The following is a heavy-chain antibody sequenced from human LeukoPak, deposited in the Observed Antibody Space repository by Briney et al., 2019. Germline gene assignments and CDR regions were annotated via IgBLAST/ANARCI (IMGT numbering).Heavy chain of an antibody. CDR3: ARDGQWLIPGYFDY. J-gene: IGHJ4*02. D-gene: IGHD6-19*01. CDR1: GFTFSTCS. V-gene: IGHV3-48*04. CDR2: ISSASSII. Sequence: AGGSLRLSCAASGFTFSTCSMNWVRQAPGKGLEWVSYISSASSIIYCADSVKGRFTVSRDSAKNSLYLQMNSLRAEDTAVYYCARDGQWLIPGYFDYWGQGTLVTVSS.